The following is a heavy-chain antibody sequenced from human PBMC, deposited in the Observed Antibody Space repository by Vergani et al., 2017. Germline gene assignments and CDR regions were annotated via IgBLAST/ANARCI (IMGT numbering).Heavy chain of an antibody. CDR2: IKFPPGEI. D-gene: IGHD5-18*01. CDR3: ARDITACVKSPPHPDWFDP. J-gene: IGHJ5*02. CDR1: GFNFPSFT. Sequence: EAYLVQSGGGLVTPGGSLRLSCAASGFNFPSFTMNWVRQAPGRGLEWISSIKFPPGEIFYADSVKGRFTIYRDNVKNVLFLQMENLRAADTGVYFCARDITACVKSPPHPDWFDPWGQGAPVTVSS. V-gene: IGHV3-21*06.